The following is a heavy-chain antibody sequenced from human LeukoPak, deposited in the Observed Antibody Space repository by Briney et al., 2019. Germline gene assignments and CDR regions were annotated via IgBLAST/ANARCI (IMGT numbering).Heavy chain of an antibody. CDR3: AREFGYSSLFRV. V-gene: IGHV1-69*13. CDR1: GGTFISYA. D-gene: IGHD5-18*01. J-gene: IGHJ4*02. CDR2: IIPIFGTA. Sequence: ASVKVSCKASGGTFISYAISWVRQAPGQGLEWMGGIIPIFGTANYAQKFQGRVTITADESTSTAYMELSSLRSEDTAVYYCAREFGYSSLFRVWGQGTLVTVSS.